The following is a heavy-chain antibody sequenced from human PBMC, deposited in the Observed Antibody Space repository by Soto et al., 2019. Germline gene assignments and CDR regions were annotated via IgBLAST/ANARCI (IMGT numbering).Heavy chain of an antibody. V-gene: IGHV3-23*01. CDR2: ISGSGGST. CDR1: GFTFSSYA. CDR3: AKDWSFEEASMVRGVIIYYYYGMDV. D-gene: IGHD3-10*01. Sequence: GGSLRLSCAASGFTFSSYAMSWVRQAPGKGLEWVSAISGSGGSTYYADSVKGRFTISRDNSKNTLYLQMNSLRAEDTAVYYCAKDWSFEEASMVRGVIIYYYYGMDVWGQGTTVTVSS. J-gene: IGHJ6*02.